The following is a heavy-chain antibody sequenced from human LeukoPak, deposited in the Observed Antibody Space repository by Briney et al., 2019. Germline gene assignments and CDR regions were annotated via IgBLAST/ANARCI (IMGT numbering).Heavy chain of an antibody. CDR1: GVSISSYY. V-gene: IGHV4-4*09. Sequence: PSETLSLTCNVSGVSISSYYWSWIRQPPGKGLEWIGYTYTSETTNYNPSLKSRVTVSVDTSKNQLSLKLSSVTAADTAVYYCARGGVGGYYYHYFDYWGQGTLVTVSS. CDR2: TYTSETT. D-gene: IGHD3-22*01. CDR3: ARGGVGGYYYHYFDY. J-gene: IGHJ4*02.